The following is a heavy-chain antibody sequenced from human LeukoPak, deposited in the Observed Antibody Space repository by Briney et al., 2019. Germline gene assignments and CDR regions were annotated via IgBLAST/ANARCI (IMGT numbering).Heavy chain of an antibody. D-gene: IGHD5-18*01. V-gene: IGHV3-30*02. CDR3: AKDRLRGGYGFDLMNY. CDR2: IRYDGSNK. J-gene: IGHJ4*02. CDR1: GFTFSSYA. Sequence: GGSLRLSCAASGFTFSSYAMHWVRQAPGKGLEWVTFIRYDGSNKYYADSVKGRFTISRDNSKNTLYLQMNSLRAEDTAMYYCAKDRLRGGYGFDLMNYWGQGTLVTVSS.